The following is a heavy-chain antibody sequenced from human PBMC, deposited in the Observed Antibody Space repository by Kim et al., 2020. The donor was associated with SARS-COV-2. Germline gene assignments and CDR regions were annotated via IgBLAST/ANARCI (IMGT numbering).Heavy chain of an antibody. Sequence: SQTLSLPCAISGDSVSSNSATWNWIRQSPSRGLEWLGRAYYRSKWHNDYAVSVKSRITVNPDTSKNQFSLQLNSVTPEDTAVYYCARGAQGTIDYWGQGTLVTVSS. V-gene: IGHV6-1*01. J-gene: IGHJ4*02. CDR2: AYYRSKWHN. D-gene: IGHD1-1*01. CDR3: ARGAQGTIDY. CDR1: GDSVSSNSAT.